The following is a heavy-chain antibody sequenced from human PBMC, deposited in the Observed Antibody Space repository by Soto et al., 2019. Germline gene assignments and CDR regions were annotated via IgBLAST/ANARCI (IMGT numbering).Heavy chain of an antibody. V-gene: IGHV4-59*01. CDR3: ARSQWLSGGAFMDV. CDR1: GGSINFYY. CDR2: IYDSGRT. D-gene: IGHD6-19*01. Sequence: KSSETLSLTCTVSGGSINFYYWSWIRQAPGKRLEWIGYIYDSGRTTYNPSLKSRVTISVDTSKKQFPLKLSSVTSADTAVFYCARSQWLSGGAFMDVWGPGTTVTVSS. J-gene: IGHJ6*02.